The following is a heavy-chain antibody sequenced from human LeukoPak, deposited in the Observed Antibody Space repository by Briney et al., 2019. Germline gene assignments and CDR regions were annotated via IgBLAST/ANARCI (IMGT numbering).Heavy chain of an antibody. D-gene: IGHD3-22*01. J-gene: IGHJ6*02. CDR3: ARDEWEVVVVKNYYYGMDV. V-gene: IGHV1-46*01. Sequence: ASVKVSCKASGYTFTSYYMHWVRQAPGQGLEWMGIINPSVDSTSYAQKFQGRVTMTRDTSTSTVYMELSSLRSEDTAVYYCARDEWEVVVVKNYYYGMDVWGQGTTVTVSS. CDR2: INPSVDST. CDR1: GYTFTSYY.